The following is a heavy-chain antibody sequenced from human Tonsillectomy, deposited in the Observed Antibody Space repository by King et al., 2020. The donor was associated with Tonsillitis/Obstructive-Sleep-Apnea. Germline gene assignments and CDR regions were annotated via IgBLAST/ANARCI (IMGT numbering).Heavy chain of an antibody. CDR1: GITFNNAR. Sequence: VQLVESGGGLVEPGGSLRLSCAASGITFNNARMSWVRQAPGKGLEWVGHIKSQTGGGATDYAAPVKGRFTISRDDSKSTLYLQMNSLKTEDTAVYYCATDYQPGTYYFDYWGQGTLVTVSS. D-gene: IGHD2-2*01. CDR3: ATDYQPGTYYFDY. V-gene: IGHV3-15*01. CDR2: IKSQTGGGAT. J-gene: IGHJ4*02.